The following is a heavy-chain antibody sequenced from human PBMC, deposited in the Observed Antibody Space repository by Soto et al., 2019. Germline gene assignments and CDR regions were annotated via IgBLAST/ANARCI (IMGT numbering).Heavy chain of an antibody. CDR1: GFTFSSYW. Sequence: EVQLVESGGGLVQPGGSLRLSCAASGFTFSSYWMSWVRQAPGKGLEWEANIKQDGSEKYYVDSVKGRFTISRDNAKNSLYLQMNSLRAEDTAVYYCARVRYSSGWLYFDYWGQGTLVTVSS. V-gene: IGHV3-7*05. CDR2: IKQDGSEK. CDR3: ARVRYSSGWLYFDY. J-gene: IGHJ4*02. D-gene: IGHD6-19*01.